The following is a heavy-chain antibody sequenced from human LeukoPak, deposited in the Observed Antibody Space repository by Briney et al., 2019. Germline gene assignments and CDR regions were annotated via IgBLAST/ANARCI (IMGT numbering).Heavy chain of an antibody. J-gene: IGHJ4*02. CDR3: ARDLFGAGNY. CDR1: GFAFSSYE. CDR2: ISSSGSTI. D-gene: IGHD3-10*02. Sequence: GGSLRLSCAASGFAFSSYEMNWVRQAPGKGLEWVSYISSSGSTIYYADSVKGRFTISRDNAKNSLYLQMNSLRAEDTGVYYCARDLFGAGNYRGQGTLVTVSS. V-gene: IGHV3-48*03.